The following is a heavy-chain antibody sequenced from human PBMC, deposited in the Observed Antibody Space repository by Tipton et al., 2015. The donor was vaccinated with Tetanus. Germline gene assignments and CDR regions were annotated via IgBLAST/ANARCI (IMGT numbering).Heavy chain of an antibody. D-gene: IGHD5-18*01. CDR3: ARGGSYSYGPRGFDL. V-gene: IGHV4-34*01. CDR1: GGSFSAYY. J-gene: IGHJ2*01. CDR2: INHSGST. Sequence: PSLTCAVYGGSFSAYYWSWIRQSPGKGLEWIGEINHSGSTTYSPSFKSRVTISVDTPKNQFSLKLTSLTVADTAVYYCARGGSYSYGPRGFDLWGRGTLVTVSS.